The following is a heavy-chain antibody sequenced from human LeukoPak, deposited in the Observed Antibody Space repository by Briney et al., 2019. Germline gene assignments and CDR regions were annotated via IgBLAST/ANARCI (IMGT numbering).Heavy chain of an antibody. CDR2: MNPNSGNT. D-gene: IGHD1-7*01. CDR1: GYTFTSYD. CDR3: ARSRTGTGVWYYYYHGMDV. J-gene: IGHJ6*02. V-gene: IGHV1-8*01. Sequence: ASVKVSCKASGYTFTSYDINWVRQATGQGLEWMGWMNPNSGNTGYAQKFQGRVTMTRNTSISTAYMELSSLRSEDTAVYYCARSRTGTGVWYYYYHGMDVWGQGTTVTVSS.